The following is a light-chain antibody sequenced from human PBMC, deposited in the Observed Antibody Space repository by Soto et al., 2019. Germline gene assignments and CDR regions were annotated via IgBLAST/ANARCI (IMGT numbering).Light chain of an antibody. CDR2: GAS. J-gene: IGKJ5*01. Sequence: EIVLTQSPGTLSLSPGERATLSCRASQSVTSSYLAWYQQKPGQAPMLLIYGASSMAAGSPDWFSGSGSGTDFPLTISRLEPEDFAVYYCQQYGSSPTFGQGTRLEIK. CDR1: QSVTSSY. V-gene: IGKV3-20*01. CDR3: QQYGSSPT.